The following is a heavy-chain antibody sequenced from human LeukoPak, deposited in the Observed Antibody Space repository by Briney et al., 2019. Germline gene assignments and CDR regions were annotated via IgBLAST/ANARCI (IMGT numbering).Heavy chain of an antibody. V-gene: IGHV3-11*01. Sequence: PGGSLRLSCAASGFTFSDYYMSWIRQAPGKGLEWVSYISSSGSTIYYADSVKGRFTISRDNAKNSLYLQMNSLRAEDTAVYYCARDQRRTYYYDSSGYGHFDYWGQGTLVTVFS. D-gene: IGHD3-22*01. J-gene: IGHJ4*02. CDR2: ISSSGSTI. CDR3: ARDQRRTYYYDSSGYGHFDY. CDR1: GFTFSDYY.